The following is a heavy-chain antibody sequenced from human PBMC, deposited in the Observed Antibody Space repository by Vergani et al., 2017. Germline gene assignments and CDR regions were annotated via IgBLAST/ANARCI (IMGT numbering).Heavy chain of an antibody. D-gene: IGHD2-15*01. CDR3: ASKRGACRAAYCHSYDF. CDR1: GDSVISTDYH. Sequence: QVQLQESGPGLVKPSETLSLTCTVSGDSVISTDYHWGWIRQPPGKGLEWIGSMDYSGSTSYNPSLVSRISISFATPKNQFSLRLTSVTAADTAVYYCASKRGACRAAYCHSYDFWGPGTLVGVSS. V-gene: IGHV4-39*01. J-gene: IGHJ4*02. CDR2: MDYSGST.